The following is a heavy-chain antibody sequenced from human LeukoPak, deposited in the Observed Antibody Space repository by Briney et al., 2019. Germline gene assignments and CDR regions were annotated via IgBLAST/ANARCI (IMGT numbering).Heavy chain of an antibody. CDR2: ISGSGTTI. J-gene: IGHJ4*02. CDR3: ARERGGGDRYFDY. CDR1: GFTFSSYG. V-gene: IGHV3-48*03. Sequence: GGSLRLSCAASGFTFSSYGMNWVRQAPGKGLDWISYISGSGTTIYYADSVKGRFTISRDNAKNSLYLQMNSLGAEDTAVYYCARERGGGDRYFDYGGQGTLVTVSS. D-gene: IGHD2-21*02.